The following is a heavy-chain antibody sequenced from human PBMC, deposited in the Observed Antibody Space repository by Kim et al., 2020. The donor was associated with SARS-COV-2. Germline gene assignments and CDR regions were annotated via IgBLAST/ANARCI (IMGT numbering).Heavy chain of an antibody. D-gene: IGHD1-20*01. J-gene: IGHJ6*02. CDR1: GFTFSSYW. CDR2: INSDGSST. V-gene: IGHV3-74*01. CDR3: ARVRYNWNVNYGMDV. Sequence: GGSLRLSCAASGFTFSSYWMHWVRQAPGKGLVWVSRINSDGSSTSYADSVKGRFTISRDNAKNTLYLQMNSLRAEDTAVYYCARVRYNWNVNYGMDVWGQGTTVTVSS.